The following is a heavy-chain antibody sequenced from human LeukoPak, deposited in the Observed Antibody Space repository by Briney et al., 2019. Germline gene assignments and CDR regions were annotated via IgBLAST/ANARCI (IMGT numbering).Heavy chain of an antibody. Sequence: PSETLSLTCTVSGGSISSGSYYWNWIRQPAGKGLEWIGRMYTSGSTNYNPSLKSRVTISVDTSKNQFSLKLSSVTAADTAVYYCARADYDILTGYFPDYWGQGTLVTVSS. V-gene: IGHV4-61*02. J-gene: IGHJ4*02. CDR3: ARADYDILTGYFPDY. D-gene: IGHD3-9*01. CDR2: MYTSGST. CDR1: GGSISSGSYY.